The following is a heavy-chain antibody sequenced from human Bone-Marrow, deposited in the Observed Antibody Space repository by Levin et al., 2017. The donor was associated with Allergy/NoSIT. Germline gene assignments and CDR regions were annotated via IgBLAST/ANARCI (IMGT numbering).Heavy chain of an antibody. CDR2: LYMSGNT. CDR3: ARGGVPATVVYGMDV. CDR1: GDSIGLYY. D-gene: IGHD3-10*01. J-gene: IGHJ6*02. V-gene: IGHV4-4*07. Sequence: SETLSLTCTVSGDSIGLYYWNWIRQPAGKGLEWIGRLYMSGNTNYNPSLRSRVTMSLDTSKNQFSLRLSSVTAADTAMYYCARGGVPATVVYGMDVWGQGTTVTVSS.